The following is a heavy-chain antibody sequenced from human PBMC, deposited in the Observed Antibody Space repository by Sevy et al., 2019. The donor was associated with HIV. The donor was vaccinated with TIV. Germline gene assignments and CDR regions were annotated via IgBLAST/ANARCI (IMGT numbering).Heavy chain of an antibody. Sequence: GGSLRLSCAASGFTFGDYAMHWVRQAPGKGLEWVSRIDCDGGSTYYADSVKGRFTISRDNGKNSLYLQMNSLRAEDTAFYYCANGSGGSGSYYASWGQGTLVTVSS. CDR2: IDCDGGST. CDR3: ANGSGGSGSYYAS. CDR1: GFTFGDYA. J-gene: IGHJ5*02. V-gene: IGHV3-43D*04. D-gene: IGHD3-10*01.